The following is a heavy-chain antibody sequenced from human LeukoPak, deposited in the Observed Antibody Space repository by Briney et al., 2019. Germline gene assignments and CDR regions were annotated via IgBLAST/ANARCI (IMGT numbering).Heavy chain of an antibody. D-gene: IGHD6-13*01. V-gene: IGHV3-9*03. CDR2: ISWNSGSI. Sequence: PGRSLRLSCAPSAFTFDNYARHGVRQAPGKGLEWVSGISWNSGSIGYADSVKGRFTISRDNAKNSLYLQINSLRAEDMALYYCAKGRKYSSRRRGHDAFDIWGQGTMVTVSS. CDR1: AFTFDNYA. CDR3: AKGRKYSSRRRGHDAFDI. J-gene: IGHJ3*02.